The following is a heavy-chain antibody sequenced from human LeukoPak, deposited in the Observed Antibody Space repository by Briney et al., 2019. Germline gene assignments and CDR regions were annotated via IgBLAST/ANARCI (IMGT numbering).Heavy chain of an antibody. CDR3: ARPIRGYNYGFDY. V-gene: IGHV4-30-2*02. CDR1: GGSISSGGYS. Sequence: SETLSLTCAVSGGSISSGGYSWSWIRQPPGKGLEWIGYIYHSGSTNYNPSLKSRVTISVDTSKNQFSLKLSSVTAADTAVYYCARPIRGYNYGFDYWGQGTLVTVSS. D-gene: IGHD5-18*01. CDR2: IYHSGST. J-gene: IGHJ4*02.